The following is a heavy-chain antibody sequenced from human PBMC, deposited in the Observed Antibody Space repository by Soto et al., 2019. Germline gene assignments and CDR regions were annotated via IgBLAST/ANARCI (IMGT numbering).Heavy chain of an antibody. J-gene: IGHJ5*02. V-gene: IGHV3-21*01. D-gene: IGHD6-13*01. CDR2: ISSNSAYI. CDR3: TRDASRDSSARGWFDP. CDR1: GLTFRSFT. Sequence: GGSLRRSCAASGLTFRSFTMNWVRQAPGKGLEWVSTISSNSAYIYYTDALRGRFTISRDNAKNSLHLQMNSLRAEDTAVYYCTRDASRDSSARGWFDPWGPGTLVTVSS.